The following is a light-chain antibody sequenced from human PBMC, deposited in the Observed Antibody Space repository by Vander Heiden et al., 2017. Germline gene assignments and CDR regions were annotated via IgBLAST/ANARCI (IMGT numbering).Light chain of an antibody. J-gene: IGKJ5*01. Sequence: AIRITQSPSSFSASTGDRVTITCRASQGISSYLAWYQQKPGKAPKLLIYAASTLQSGVPSRFSGSGSGTDFTLTISCLQSEDFATYYCQQYYSYPRVTFRQGTRLEIK. CDR1: QGISSY. CDR3: QQYYSYPRVT. V-gene: IGKV1-8*01. CDR2: AAS.